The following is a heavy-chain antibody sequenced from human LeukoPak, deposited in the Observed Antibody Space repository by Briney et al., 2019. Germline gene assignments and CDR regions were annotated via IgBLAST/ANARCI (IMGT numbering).Heavy chain of an antibody. Sequence: ASVTVSCKASGYTFDNYGISWVRQAPGQGLEWMGWISAYNGNTNYAQNLQGRVTMTTDTSTSTAYMELRSLRSDDTAVYYCARGTMIVVDPANYWGQGTLVTVSS. J-gene: IGHJ4*02. CDR2: ISAYNGNT. D-gene: IGHD3-22*01. CDR3: ARGTMIVVDPANY. CDR1: GYTFDNYG. V-gene: IGHV1-18*01.